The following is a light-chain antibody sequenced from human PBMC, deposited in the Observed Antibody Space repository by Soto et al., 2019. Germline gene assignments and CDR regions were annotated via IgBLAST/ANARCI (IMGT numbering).Light chain of an antibody. J-gene: IGKJ1*01. Sequence: DIVLTQSPSSLSASVGDKVTITCRASQSIKTNLAWDQQKPGKAPRLLIYEASALPPGVPARFSGSGSGTDFTLTISSLQSEDFATYFCQQYNYYSRTFGQGTKVDIK. CDR3: QQYNYYSRT. CDR2: EAS. CDR1: QSIKTN. V-gene: IGKV1-16*01.